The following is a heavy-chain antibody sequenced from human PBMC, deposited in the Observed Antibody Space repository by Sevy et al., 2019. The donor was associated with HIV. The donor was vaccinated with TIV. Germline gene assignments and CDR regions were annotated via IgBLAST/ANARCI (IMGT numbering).Heavy chain of an antibody. CDR3: ASFSTSRYAAAAGNATVGY. D-gene: IGHD6-13*01. Sequence: ASVKVSCKASGYTFTGYYMHWVRQAPGQGLEWMGRINPNSGGTNYAQKFQGRVTMTRDTSISTAYMELSRLRSDDTAVYYSASFSTSRYAAAAGNATVGYWGQGTLVTVSS. V-gene: IGHV1-2*06. J-gene: IGHJ4*02. CDR2: INPNSGGT. CDR1: GYTFTGYY.